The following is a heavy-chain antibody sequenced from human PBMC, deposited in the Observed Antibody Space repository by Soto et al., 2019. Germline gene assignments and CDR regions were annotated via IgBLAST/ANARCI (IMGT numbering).Heavy chain of an antibody. CDR3: AKDLPFRATAQSYVYFYGMDV. V-gene: IGHV3-30*18. J-gene: IGHJ6*02. Sequence: ESGGGVVQPGRSLRLSCTASAFSFSSYGMHWVRQAPGKGLEWVALISFDGNNQYYSDSVKGRFTISRNNSNNTLSLQMHSLRAEDSAVYYCAKDLPFRATAQSYVYFYGMDVWGQGTTVTVSS. CDR1: AFSFSSYG. D-gene: IGHD3-9*01. CDR2: ISFDGNNQ.